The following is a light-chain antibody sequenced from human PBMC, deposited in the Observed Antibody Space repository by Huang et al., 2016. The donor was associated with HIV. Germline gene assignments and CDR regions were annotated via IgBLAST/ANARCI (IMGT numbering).Light chain of an antibody. V-gene: IGKV2-28*01. CDR3: MQGLQTPGVT. J-gene: IGKJ3*01. CDR2: LGS. Sequence: IVMTQSPLSLPVTPGEPASISCRSSQSLLRSNGYTYLDCYLQRPGQSPQLLIYLGSNRASWVPDRFSGSASGTNFTLKVSRVEADDLGTYYCMQGLQTPGVTFGPGTKVDFK. CDR1: QSLLRSNGYTY.